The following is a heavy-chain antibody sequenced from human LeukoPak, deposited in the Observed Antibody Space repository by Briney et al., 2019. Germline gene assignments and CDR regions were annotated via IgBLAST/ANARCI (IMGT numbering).Heavy chain of an antibody. CDR1: GYTFTNYY. CDR3: ATSPGIAAPSGYYFDH. V-gene: IGHV7-4-1*02. Sequence: ASVKVSCKASGYTFTNYYMHWVRQAPGQGPEWMGWINTNTGNPTYAQGFTGRFVFSLDTSVSTAYLQISSLKAEDTAVYYCATSPGIAAPSGYYFDHWGQGTLVTVSS. J-gene: IGHJ4*02. D-gene: IGHD6-13*01. CDR2: INTNTGNP.